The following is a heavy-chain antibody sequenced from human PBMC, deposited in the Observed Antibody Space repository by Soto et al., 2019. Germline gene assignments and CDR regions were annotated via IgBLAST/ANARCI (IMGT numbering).Heavy chain of an antibody. Sequence: GGSLRLSCAASGFTFSSYGMHWVRQAPGKGLEWVAVISYDGSNKYYADSVKGRFTISRDNSKNTLYLQMNSLRAEDTAVYYCAKDVATKSWGQGTLVTVSS. CDR1: GFTFSSYG. V-gene: IGHV3-30*18. CDR3: AKDVATKS. J-gene: IGHJ5*02. CDR2: ISYDGSNK. D-gene: IGHD5-12*01.